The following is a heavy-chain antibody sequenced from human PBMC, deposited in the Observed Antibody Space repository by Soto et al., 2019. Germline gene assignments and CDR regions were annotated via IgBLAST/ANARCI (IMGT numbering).Heavy chain of an antibody. CDR2: INHGGST. D-gene: IGHD6-6*01. J-gene: IGHJ6*02. Sequence: LSLTCAVYGGSFSGYYWSWIRQPPGKGLEWIGEINHGGSTNYNPSLKSRVTISVDASKNQFSLKLSSVTAADTAVYYCARARYSSSPGWWFYYYGMDVWGQGTTVTVSS. CDR1: GGSFSGYY. CDR3: ARARYSSSPGWWFYYYGMDV. V-gene: IGHV4-34*01.